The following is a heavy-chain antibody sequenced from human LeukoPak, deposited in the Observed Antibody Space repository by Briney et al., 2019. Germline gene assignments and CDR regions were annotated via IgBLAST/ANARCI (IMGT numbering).Heavy chain of an antibody. CDR1: GFTFSSYE. V-gene: IGHV3-48*03. J-gene: IGHJ4*02. Sequence: GGSLRLSCAASGFTFSSYEMNWVRQAPGKGLEWVSYISSSGSTIYYADSVKGRFTISRDNAKNSLYLQMNSLSAEDTAVYYCASGYFYDTSGLFDYWGQGTLVTVSS. CDR3: ASGYFYDTSGLFDY. D-gene: IGHD3-22*01. CDR2: ISSSGSTI.